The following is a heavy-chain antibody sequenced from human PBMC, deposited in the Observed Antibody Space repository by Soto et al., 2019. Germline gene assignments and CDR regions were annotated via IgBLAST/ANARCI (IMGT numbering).Heavy chain of an antibody. CDR1: GGSISSSSYY. J-gene: IGHJ4*02. V-gene: IGHV4-39*01. Sequence: QLQLQESGPGLVKPSETLSLTCTVSGGSISSSSYYWCWIRQPPGKGLEWIGSIYYSGSTYYNLSLKSRVTISVDTPKNQFSLKLSPVTAAHTAVYYWARHLLWCGELSPDYWGQGPLVTLSS. CDR3: ARHLLWCGELSPDY. D-gene: IGHD3-10*01. CDR2: IYYSGST.